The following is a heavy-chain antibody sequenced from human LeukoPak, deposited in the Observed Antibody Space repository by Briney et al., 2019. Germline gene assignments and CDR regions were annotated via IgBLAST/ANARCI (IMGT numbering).Heavy chain of an antibody. J-gene: IGHJ6*02. CDR1: GGSISSGGYY. D-gene: IGHD2-15*01. CDR2: IYYSGST. CDR3: ARDTPEYGMDV. V-gene: IGHV4-31*03. Sequence: PSETLSLTCTVSGGSISSGGYYWSWIRQHPGQGLEWIGYIYYSGSTYYNPSLKSRVTISVDTSKNQFSLKLSSVTAADTAVYYCARDTPEYGMDVWGQGTTVTVSS.